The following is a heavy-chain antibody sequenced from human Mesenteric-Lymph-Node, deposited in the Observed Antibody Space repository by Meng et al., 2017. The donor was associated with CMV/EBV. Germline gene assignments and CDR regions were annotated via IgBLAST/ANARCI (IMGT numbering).Heavy chain of an antibody. D-gene: IGHD1-26*01. CDR2: IYPVDSDT. Sequence: KVSCKGSGYSFTDFWIGWVRQMPGKGLEWMGIIYPVDSDTRYSPSFQGEVTISVDKSISTAFLQWSSVEASDTAMYYCAKHRGHVAGGRGRYYYYGMDVWGQGTTVTVSS. V-gene: IGHV5-51*01. J-gene: IGHJ6*02. CDR3: AKHRGHVAGGRGRYYYYGMDV. CDR1: GYSFTDFW.